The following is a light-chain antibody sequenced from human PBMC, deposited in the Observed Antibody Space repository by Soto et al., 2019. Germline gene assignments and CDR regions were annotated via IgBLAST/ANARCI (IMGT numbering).Light chain of an antibody. CDR3: KQYNSWWT. J-gene: IGKJ1*01. CDR2: DAS. V-gene: IGKV1-5*01. CDR1: QSISSW. Sequence: DSQMPPSQSSLSAAVVYIVPINFRASQSISSWLAWDQQTPGKDPKLLIYDASSFESGFPSRFSGSGSATEFPLTISSLPPDDFATYYCKQYNSWWTCGKG.